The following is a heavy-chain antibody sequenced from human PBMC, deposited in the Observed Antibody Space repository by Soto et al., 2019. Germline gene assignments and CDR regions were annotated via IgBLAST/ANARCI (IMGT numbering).Heavy chain of an antibody. CDR2: IYYSGST. V-gene: IGHV4-39*01. CDR1: GGSISSSSYY. CDR3: ARLSWSGSYAAY. J-gene: IGHJ4*02. D-gene: IGHD1-26*01. Sequence: QLQLQESGPGLVKPSETLSLTCTVSGGSISSSSYYWGWIRQPPGKGLEWIGSIYYSGSTYYNPSLKSRVTISVDTSKNQFSLKLSSVTAADTAVYYCARLSWSGSYAAYWGQGTLVTVSS.